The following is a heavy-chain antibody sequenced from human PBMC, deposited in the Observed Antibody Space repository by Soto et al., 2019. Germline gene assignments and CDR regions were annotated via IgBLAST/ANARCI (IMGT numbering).Heavy chain of an antibody. V-gene: IGHV4-31*03. CDR1: GGSMSSGDYY. CDR3: ARWWSGSRQGFDP. Sequence: QVQLQESGPGLVKPSQTLSLTCTVSGGSMSSGDYYWSRIRQHPGKGLEWIGYIYYSGSTYYNPSLKSRVTISVDTSKNQFSLKLSSVTAADTAVYYCARWWSGSRQGFDPWGQGTLVTVSS. D-gene: IGHD3-3*01. J-gene: IGHJ5*02. CDR2: IYYSGST.